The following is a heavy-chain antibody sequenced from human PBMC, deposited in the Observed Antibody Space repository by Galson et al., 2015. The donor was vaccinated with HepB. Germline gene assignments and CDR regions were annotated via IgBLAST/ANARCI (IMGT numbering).Heavy chain of an antibody. CDR3: AREDPTVAVAVLDY. D-gene: IGHD2-2*01. CDR2: IWYDGSNQ. J-gene: IGHJ4*02. CDR1: GFTFSRHG. Sequence: SLRLSCAASGFTFSRHGMHWVRQAPGKGLVWVALIWYDGSNQYYGDSVKGRFTISRDNAKNTLYLQMNSLRVEDTAVYYCAREDPTVAVAVLDYWGQGTLVAVSS. V-gene: IGHV3-33*01.